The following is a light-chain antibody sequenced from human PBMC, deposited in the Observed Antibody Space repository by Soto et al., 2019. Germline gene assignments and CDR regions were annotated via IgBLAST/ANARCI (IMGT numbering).Light chain of an antibody. J-gene: IGKJ4*01. Sequence: EIVLTQSPATLSSSPGETATLSCRASQYVGTRLAWYQHKPGQAPRLLIYYTSNRATGIPARFSGSGSGTDFTLTISSLDPEDFAVYYCQQRSNWPPVTFGGGTKVDIK. V-gene: IGKV3-11*01. CDR3: QQRSNWPPVT. CDR1: QYVGTR. CDR2: YTS.